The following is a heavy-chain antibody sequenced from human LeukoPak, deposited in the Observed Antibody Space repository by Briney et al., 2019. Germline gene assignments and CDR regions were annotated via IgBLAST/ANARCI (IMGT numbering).Heavy chain of an antibody. D-gene: IGHD6-13*01. CDR3: AREIPAAGHFDY. CDR1: GGSISGSY. V-gene: IGHV4-59*12. CDR2: IYYSGAT. Sequence: SETLSLTCTVSGGSISGSYWMWIRQSPGKGLEWIGYIYYSGATSYNPSFRGRVTFFVDTSKNQFSLKLSSVTAADTAMYYCAREIPAAGHFDYWGQGALVTVSS. J-gene: IGHJ4*02.